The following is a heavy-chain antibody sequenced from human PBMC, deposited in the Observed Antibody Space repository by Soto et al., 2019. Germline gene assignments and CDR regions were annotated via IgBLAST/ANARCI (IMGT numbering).Heavy chain of an antibody. CDR2: INPSGGST. J-gene: IGHJ4*02. Sequence: GASVKVFCKASGYTFTSYYMHWVRQAPGQGLEWMGIINPSGGSTSYAQKFQGRVTMTRDTSTSTVYMELSSLRSEDTAVYFCARLDGYDHYFDYWGQGALVTVSS. D-gene: IGHD5-12*01. CDR3: ARLDGYDHYFDY. CDR1: GYTFTSYY. V-gene: IGHV1-46*01.